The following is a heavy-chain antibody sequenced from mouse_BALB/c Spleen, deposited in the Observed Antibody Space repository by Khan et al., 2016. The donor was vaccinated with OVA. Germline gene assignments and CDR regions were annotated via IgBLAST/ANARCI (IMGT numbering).Heavy chain of an antibody. D-gene: IGHD2-1*01. CDR1: GFSLTSYG. CDR3: ARDRYGNRSMDY. Sequence: VQLVESGPGLVAPSQSLSITCTVSGFSLTSYGVHWVRQPPGKGLEWLGVIWAGGSTNYNSALMSRLSISKDNSKSQVFLKMNSLQTDDTAMYYCARDRYGNRSMDYWGQGTSVTVSS. J-gene: IGHJ4*01. CDR2: IWAGGST. V-gene: IGHV2-9*02.